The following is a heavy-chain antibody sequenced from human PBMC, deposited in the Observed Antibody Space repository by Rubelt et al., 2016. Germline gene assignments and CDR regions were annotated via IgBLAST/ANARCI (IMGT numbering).Heavy chain of an antibody. V-gene: IGHV3-30*18. CDR2: ISYDGSNK. CDR1: GFTFSNFA. Sequence: VQLLESGGGLVQPGGSLRLSCAASGFTFSNFAMGWVRQAPGKGLEWVAVISYDGSNKYYADSGQGRCTISRDNSKNKLYLQMNSLRAEDTAVYYCAKDQGYFDYWGQGTLVTVSS. J-gene: IGHJ4*02. D-gene: IGHD6-13*01. CDR3: AKDQGYFDY.